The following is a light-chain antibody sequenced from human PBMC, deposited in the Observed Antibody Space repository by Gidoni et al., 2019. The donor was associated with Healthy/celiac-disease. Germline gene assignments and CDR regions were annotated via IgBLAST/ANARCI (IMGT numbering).Light chain of an antibody. J-gene: IGKJ4*01. CDR3: QQYGSSPLT. CDR2: GAS. CDR1: QSVSSSY. Sequence: IVLPQSPGTLSLSPGDRATLSCRASQSVSSSYLAWYQQKPGQAPRLLIYGASSSAPGSPDRGSGSGAGTDFTLTISRLEPEDFAVYYCQQYGSSPLTFGGGTKVEIK. V-gene: IGKV3-20*01.